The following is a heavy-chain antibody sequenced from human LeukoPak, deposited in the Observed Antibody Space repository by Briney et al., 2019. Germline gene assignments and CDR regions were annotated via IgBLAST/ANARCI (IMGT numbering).Heavy chain of an antibody. CDR2: ISSNGGST. V-gene: IGHV3-64*01. CDR3: ARGRSEWSTRDAFDI. D-gene: IGHD2-8*01. J-gene: IGHJ3*02. CDR1: GFTFSSYA. Sequence: PGGSLRLSCAASGFTFSSYAMHWLRQAPGKGREYGSAISSNGGSTYYANSVKGRFTISRDNSKNTLYLQMGSLRAEDMAVYYCARGRSEWSTRDAFDIWGQGTMVTVSS.